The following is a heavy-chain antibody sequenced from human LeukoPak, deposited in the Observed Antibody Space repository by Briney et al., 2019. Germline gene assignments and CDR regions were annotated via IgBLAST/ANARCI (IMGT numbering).Heavy chain of an antibody. J-gene: IGHJ4*02. CDR3: ARHGTISSESYFDY. D-gene: IGHD1-14*01. CDR1: GFTFNSFG. V-gene: IGHV3-30*12. Sequence: PGRSLRLSCAASGFTFNSFGIHWVRQAPGKGLEWVAVIYYDGSNNFYSDSVKGRFTISRDNSKNTVFLQMSSLRAEDTAVYYCARHGTISSESYFDYWGQGALVTVSS. CDR2: IYYDGSNN.